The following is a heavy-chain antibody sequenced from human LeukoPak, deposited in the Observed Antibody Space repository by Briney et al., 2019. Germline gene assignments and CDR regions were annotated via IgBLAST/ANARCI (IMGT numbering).Heavy chain of an antibody. CDR2: INSDGSST. D-gene: IGHD3-22*01. CDR1: GFTFSSYW. V-gene: IGHV3-74*01. J-gene: IGHJ4*02. Sequence: GGSLRLSCAASGFTFSSYWMHWVRQAPGKGLVWVSRINSDGSSTSYADSVKGRFTISRDNAKNTLYLQMNSLRAEDTAVYYCASPDSSGYPLYYWGQGTLVTVSS. CDR3: ASPDSSGYPLYY.